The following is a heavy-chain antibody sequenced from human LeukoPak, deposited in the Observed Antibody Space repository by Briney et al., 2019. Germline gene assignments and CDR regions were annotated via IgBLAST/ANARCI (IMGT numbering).Heavy chain of an antibody. V-gene: IGHV3-74*01. CDR1: GFSFTSYW. Sequence: GGSLRLSCAASGFSFTSYWMHWIRQAPGKGLVWVSRIHSDGSATSYADSVKGRFTISRDNSKNTLYLQMNSLRAEDTAVYYCARELKYSSSWYWDAFDIWGQGTMVTVSS. CDR2: IHSDGSAT. D-gene: IGHD6-13*01. CDR3: ARELKYSSSWYWDAFDI. J-gene: IGHJ3*02.